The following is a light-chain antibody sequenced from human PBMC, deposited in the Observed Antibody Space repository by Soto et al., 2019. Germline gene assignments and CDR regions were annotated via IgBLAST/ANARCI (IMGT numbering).Light chain of an antibody. CDR1: QSVSSSY. Sequence: EIVLTQSPGTLSLSPGERATLSCRASQSVSSSYLAWYQQKPGQAPRLLIYGASSRATGIPDRFSGSGSGTDFTITISRLEPEDFAVYYWQQYGSSPFGQGTRLEIK. CDR2: GAS. V-gene: IGKV3-20*01. J-gene: IGKJ5*01. CDR3: QQYGSSP.